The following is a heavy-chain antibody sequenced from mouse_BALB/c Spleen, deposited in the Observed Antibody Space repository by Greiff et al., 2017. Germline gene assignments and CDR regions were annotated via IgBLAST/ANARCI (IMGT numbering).Heavy chain of an antibody. CDR2: INPSTGYT. J-gene: IGHJ3*01. Sequence: QVQLKESGAELAKPGASVKMSCKASGYTFTSYWMHWVKQRPGQGLEWIGYINPSTGYTEYNQKFKDKATLTADKSSSTAYMQLSSLTSEDSAVYYCAREDGNYAFAYWGQGTLVTVSA. V-gene: IGHV1-7*01. D-gene: IGHD2-1*01. CDR1: GYTFTSYW. CDR3: AREDGNYAFAY.